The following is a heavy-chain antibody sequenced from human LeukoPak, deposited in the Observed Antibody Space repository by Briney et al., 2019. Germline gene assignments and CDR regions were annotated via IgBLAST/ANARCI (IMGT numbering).Heavy chain of an antibody. CDR3: AKRVVRGAFDF. V-gene: IGHV3-53*01. J-gene: IGHJ3*01. Sequence: GGSLRLSCAASGFTVSSSYMSWVRQAPGKGLEWVSVIYGGGSTYYADSVKGRFTVSRDNSKNTLYLQMNSLRAEDTAVYYCAKRVVRGAFDFWGHGTMVAVSS. CDR2: IYGGGST. D-gene: IGHD5/OR15-5a*01. CDR1: GFTVSSSY.